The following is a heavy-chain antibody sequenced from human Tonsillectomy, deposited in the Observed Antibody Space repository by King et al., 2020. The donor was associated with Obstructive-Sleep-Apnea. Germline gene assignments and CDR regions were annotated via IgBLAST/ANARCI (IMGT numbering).Heavy chain of an antibody. J-gene: IGHJ5*02. V-gene: IGHV4-59*01. CDR3: ARDAHRGAMVLNWFDP. CDR1: GGSISSYY. CDR2: IYYSGST. Sequence: QLQESGPGLVKPSETLSLTCTVSGGSISSYYWSWIRQPPGKGLEWIGYIYYSGSTNYNPSLKSRVTISVATSKNQFSLKLSSVTAADTAVYFCARDAHRGAMVLNWFDPWGQGTLVTVSS. D-gene: IGHD3-10*01.